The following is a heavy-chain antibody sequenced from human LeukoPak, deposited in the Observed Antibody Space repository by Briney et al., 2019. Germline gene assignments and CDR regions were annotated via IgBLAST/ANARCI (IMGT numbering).Heavy chain of an antibody. V-gene: IGHV4-59*12. J-gene: IGHJ4*02. D-gene: IGHD1-26*01. CDR3: ARGLGGSYYFDH. Sequence: SETLSLTCTVSGGSISSYYWSWIRQPPGKGLEWIGYIYYSGSTNYNPSLKSRVTISVDTSKNQFSLNLNSINAADTAVYYCARGLGGSYYFDHWGQGTLVTVSS. CDR2: IYYSGST. CDR1: GGSISSYY.